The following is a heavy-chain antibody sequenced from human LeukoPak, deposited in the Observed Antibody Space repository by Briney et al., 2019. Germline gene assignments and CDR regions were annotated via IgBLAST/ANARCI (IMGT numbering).Heavy chain of an antibody. Sequence: GSLRLSCAASGFTFRNYWMHWVRQAPGAGLELVANIKQDGSEKYYVDSVKGRFTISRDNARNSLDLQMDSLSVEDSAVYYCATSPRGTGHRWGQGTLVTVSS. J-gene: IGHJ5*02. CDR2: IKQDGSEK. D-gene: IGHD1-1*01. CDR3: ATSPRGTGHR. CDR1: GFTFRNYW. V-gene: IGHV3-7*01.